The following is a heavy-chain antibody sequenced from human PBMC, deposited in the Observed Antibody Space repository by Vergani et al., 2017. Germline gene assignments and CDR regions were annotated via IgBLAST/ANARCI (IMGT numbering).Heavy chain of an antibody. CDR3: VRAPHRYGMDV. Sequence: QVQLQQWGAGLLKPSETLSLTCAVYGESFSGYYWSWIRLPPGKGLEWIGEINHSGSTNYNPSLKSRVTISLDTSKNQFALKLSSVTAADTAVYYCVRAPHRYGMDVWGQGTTVTVSS. CDR1: GESFSGYY. V-gene: IGHV4-34*01. CDR2: INHSGST. J-gene: IGHJ6*02.